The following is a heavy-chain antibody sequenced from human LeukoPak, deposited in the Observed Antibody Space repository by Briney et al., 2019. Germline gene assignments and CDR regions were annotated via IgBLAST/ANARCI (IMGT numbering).Heavy chain of an antibody. J-gene: IGHJ6*02. CDR2: INAGNGNT. CDR3: ARSDEISGGWRPYYYYGMDV. D-gene: IGHD3-10*01. V-gene: IGHV1-3*01. Sequence: GASVKVSCKASGYTFTSYAMHWGRQAPGQRLEWMGWINAGNGNTKYSQKFQGRVTITRDTSASTAYMELSSLRSEDTAVYYCARSDEISGGWRPYYYYGMDVWGQGTTVTVSS. CDR1: GYTFTSYA.